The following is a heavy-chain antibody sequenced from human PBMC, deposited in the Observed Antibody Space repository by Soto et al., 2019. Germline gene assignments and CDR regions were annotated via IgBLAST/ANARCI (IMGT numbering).Heavy chain of an antibody. CDR2: VNPSGGHT. CDR1: GDTFTDYY. V-gene: IGHV1-46*01. CDR3: ARGGHVVVVTAALDY. Sequence: QVQLMQSGAEVKKPGASVKVSCKASGDTFTDYYIHWVRQAPGQGLEWMGTVNPSGGHTTYAQHFLGRVTMTRDTSTSTLYMEPTNLTSDDTAIYYCARGGHVVVVTAALDYWGQGTLVTVSS. J-gene: IGHJ4*02. D-gene: IGHD2-21*02.